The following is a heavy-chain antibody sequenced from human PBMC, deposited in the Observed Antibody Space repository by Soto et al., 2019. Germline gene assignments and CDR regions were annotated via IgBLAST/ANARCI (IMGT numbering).Heavy chain of an antibody. Sequence: VQLVESGGGLVQPGGSLRLSCAASGFAFGSYWMHWVRQAPGKGLVWVSRISQDGAIATQADSVKGRFTISRDNAKNTLFLQMTSLRADDPSVYYCLRDQRHWNEFADQWGKGTLVTVSS. J-gene: IGHJ4*02. CDR1: GFAFGSYW. CDR2: ISQDGAIA. V-gene: IGHV3-74*01. D-gene: IGHD1-1*01. CDR3: LRDQRHWNEFADQ.